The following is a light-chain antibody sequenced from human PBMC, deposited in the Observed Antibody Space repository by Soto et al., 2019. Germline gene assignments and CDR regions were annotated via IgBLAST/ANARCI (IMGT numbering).Light chain of an antibody. J-gene: IGLJ1*01. CDR1: SSDVGSYNY. V-gene: IGLV2-14*03. Sequence: QSALAQPASVSGSPGQSITIFCTGTSSDVGSYNYVSWYQQHPGRAPKLMIYDVTNRPSGVSNRFSGSKSGSTASLTMSGLQAEDEADYFCTSYTTSSTYVFGTGTKLTVL. CDR2: DVT. CDR3: TSYTTSSTYV.